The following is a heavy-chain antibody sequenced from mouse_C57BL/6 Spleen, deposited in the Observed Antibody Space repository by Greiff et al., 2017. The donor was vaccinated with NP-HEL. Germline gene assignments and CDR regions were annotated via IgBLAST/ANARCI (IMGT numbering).Heavy chain of an antibody. CDR1: GFTFSSYG. J-gene: IGHJ4*01. D-gene: IGHD2-4*01. CDR3: ASSPRYDYDEGAYAMDY. Sequence: EVKLMESGGDLVKPGGSLKLSCAASGFTFSSYGMSWVRQTPDKRLEWVATISSGGSYTYYPDSVKGRFTIARDNAKNTLYLHMSSLKSEDTAMYYCASSPRYDYDEGAYAMDYWGQGTSVTVSS. CDR2: ISSGGSYT. V-gene: IGHV5-6*01.